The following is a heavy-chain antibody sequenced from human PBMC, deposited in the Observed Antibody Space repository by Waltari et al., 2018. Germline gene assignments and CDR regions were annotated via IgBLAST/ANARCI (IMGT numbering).Heavy chain of an antibody. Sequence: VQLVESGGGLVKPGGSLSLSCEASGFTFRNYIMIWVRQAPAKGLEWVSTISISGNYIYYADSVRGRFTISRDNAKNSLHLQMNNLRAEDTALYSCARDRDPYYHDSTRGAFDIWGQGTMVTVSP. CDR1: GFTFRNYI. CDR2: ISISGNYI. D-gene: IGHD3-16*01. CDR3: ARDRDPYYHDSTRGAFDI. V-gene: IGHV3-21*02. J-gene: IGHJ3*02.